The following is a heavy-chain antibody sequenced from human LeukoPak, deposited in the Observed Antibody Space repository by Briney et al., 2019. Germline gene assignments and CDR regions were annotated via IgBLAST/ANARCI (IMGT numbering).Heavy chain of an antibody. D-gene: IGHD3-22*01. CDR1: GFTFSSYS. CDR2: ISSSSSYI. CDR3: ARGNVPPRWYYDSSGYPHYFDY. Sequence: GGSLRLSCAASGFTFSSYSMNWVRQAPGKGLEWVSSISSSSSYIYYADSVKGRFTISRDNAKNSLYLQMNSLRAEDTAVYYCARGNVPPRWYYDSSGYPHYFDYWGQGTLVTVSS. J-gene: IGHJ4*02. V-gene: IGHV3-21*01.